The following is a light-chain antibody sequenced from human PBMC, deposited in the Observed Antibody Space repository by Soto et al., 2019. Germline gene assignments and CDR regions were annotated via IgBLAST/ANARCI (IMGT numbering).Light chain of an antibody. J-gene: IGLJ2*01. V-gene: IGLV2-23*02. Sequence: QSALTQAASVSGSPGQSITISCTGTSSDIGSYNLVSWYQQHPGTAPKLMIYEDNKRPSGVSNRFSGSKSGNTASLTISGLQAEDEADYYCCSYAGDSTFVVFGGGTKVTVL. CDR3: CSYAGDSTFVV. CDR2: EDN. CDR1: SSDIGSYNL.